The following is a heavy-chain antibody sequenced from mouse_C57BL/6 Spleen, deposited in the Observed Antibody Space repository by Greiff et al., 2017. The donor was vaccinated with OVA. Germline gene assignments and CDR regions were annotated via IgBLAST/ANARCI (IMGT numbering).Heavy chain of an antibody. Sequence: VQLQQSGAELVKPGASVKLSCKASGYTFTSYWMHWVKQRPGQGLEWIGMIHPNSGSTNYNEKFKSKATLTVDKSSSTAYMQLSSLTSEDSAVYYCAREADYYGSVYYFDYWGQGTTLTVSS. J-gene: IGHJ2*01. CDR1: GYTFTSYW. CDR2: IHPNSGST. CDR3: AREADYYGSVYYFDY. D-gene: IGHD1-1*01. V-gene: IGHV1-64*01.